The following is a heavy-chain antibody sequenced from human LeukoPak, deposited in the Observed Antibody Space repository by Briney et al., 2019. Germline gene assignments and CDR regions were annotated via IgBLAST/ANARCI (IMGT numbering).Heavy chain of an antibody. J-gene: IGHJ6*02. D-gene: IGHD3-10*01. Sequence: PSQTLSLTCTVSGGSISSGGYYWSWIRQHPGKGLEWIGYIYYSGSTYYNPSLKSRVTISVDTSKNQFSLKLSSVTAADTAVYYCARATYYYGSGSYYLYYYYYYGMDVWGQGTTVTVS. CDR3: ARATYYYGSGSYYLYYYYYYGMDV. V-gene: IGHV4-31*03. CDR1: GGSISSGGYY. CDR2: IYYSGST.